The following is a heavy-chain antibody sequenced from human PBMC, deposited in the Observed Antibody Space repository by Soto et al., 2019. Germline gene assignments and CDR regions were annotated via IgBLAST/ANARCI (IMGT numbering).Heavy chain of an antibody. D-gene: IGHD6-13*01. CDR3: ARDNPYTNSFGNWFDP. J-gene: IGHJ5*02. CDR2: SIPVCGTV. Sequence: QVRLVQSGAEVKKPGSSVKVSCKASGGTFSNYAITWLRLAPGQGLEWLGGSIPVCGTVNYAQKFQRRVTITADESTSTAYMELNRLRSEDTAVYYCARDNPYTNSFGNWFDPWGQGTLVIVS. V-gene: IGHV1-69*01. CDR1: GGTFSNYA.